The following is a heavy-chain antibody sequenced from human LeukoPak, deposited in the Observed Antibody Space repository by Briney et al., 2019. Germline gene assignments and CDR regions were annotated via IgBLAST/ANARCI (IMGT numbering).Heavy chain of an antibody. J-gene: IGHJ4*02. CDR2: IDSDGNIT. Sequence: GGSLRLSCAASGFTFSSYYIHWVRQAPGKGLVWVSRIDSDGNITTYADTVKGRFTISRDNAKNTLYLQMNSLRAEDTAVYYCARISYDSSGYYDYWGQGTLVTVSS. V-gene: IGHV3-74*01. D-gene: IGHD3-22*01. CDR1: GFTFSSYY. CDR3: ARISYDSSGYYDY.